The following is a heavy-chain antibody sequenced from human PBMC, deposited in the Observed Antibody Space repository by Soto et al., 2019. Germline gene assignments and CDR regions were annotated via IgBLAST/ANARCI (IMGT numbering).Heavy chain of an antibody. CDR3: AKERSPYVKIRALTSIPFDY. V-gene: IGHV3-30*18. D-gene: IGHD2-2*02. CDR1: GFTFSSYG. J-gene: IGHJ4*02. Sequence: GGSLRLSCAASGFTFSSYGMHWVRQAPGKGLEWVAVISYDGSNKYYADSVKGRFTISRDNSKNTLYLQMNSLRAEDTAVYYCAKERSPYVKIRALTSIPFDYWGQGTLVTVSS. CDR2: ISYDGSNK.